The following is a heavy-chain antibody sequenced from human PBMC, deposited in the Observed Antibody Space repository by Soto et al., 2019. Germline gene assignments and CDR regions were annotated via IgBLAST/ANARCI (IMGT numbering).Heavy chain of an antibody. V-gene: IGHV3-53*01. J-gene: IGHJ5*02. CDR3: ARGPAITIFGVVIDNWFDP. D-gene: IGHD3-3*01. Sequence: EVQLVESGGGLIQPGGSLRLSCAASGFTVSSNYMSWVRQAPGKGLEWVSVIYSGGSTYYADSVKGRFTISRDNSKNTLYLQMNSLRAEDTAVYYCARGPAITIFGVVIDNWFDPWGQGTLVTVSS. CDR1: GFTVSSNY. CDR2: IYSGGST.